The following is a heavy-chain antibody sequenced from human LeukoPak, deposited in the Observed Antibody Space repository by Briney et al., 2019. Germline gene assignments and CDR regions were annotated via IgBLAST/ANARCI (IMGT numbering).Heavy chain of an antibody. Sequence: PGGSLRLSCAASGFNFIDYSMNWVRQAPGKGLEWIGEINHSGSTNYNPSLKSRVTISVDTSKNQFSLKLSSVTAADTAVYYCARVVSYYGEPSTFDPWGQGTLVTVSS. CDR3: ARVVSYYGEPSTFDP. CDR1: GFNFIDYS. V-gene: IGHV4-34*01. CDR2: INHSGST. J-gene: IGHJ5*02. D-gene: IGHD3-10*01.